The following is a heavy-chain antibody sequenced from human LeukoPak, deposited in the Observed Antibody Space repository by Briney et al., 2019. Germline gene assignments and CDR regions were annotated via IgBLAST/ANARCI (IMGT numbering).Heavy chain of an antibody. V-gene: IGHV3-30*02. Sequence: GGSLRLSCAASGLTFSSNSMHWVRQAPGKGLEWVAFIRHDGSNKYYADSVKGRFTISRDNSKSTLYLQMDSLRVEDTAVYYCAKVGAEKSIDYWGQGTLVTVSS. CDR1: GLTFSSNS. J-gene: IGHJ4*02. CDR2: IRHDGSNK. CDR3: AKVGAEKSIDY.